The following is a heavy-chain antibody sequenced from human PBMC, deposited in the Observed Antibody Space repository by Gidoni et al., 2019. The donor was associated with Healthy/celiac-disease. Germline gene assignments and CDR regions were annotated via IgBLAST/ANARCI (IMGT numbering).Heavy chain of an antibody. Sequence: APGKGLEWVSVIYSGGSTYYADSVKGRFTISRDNSKNTLYLQMNSLRAEDTAVYYCARKILLTFDYWGQGTLVTVSS. V-gene: IGHV3-53*01. D-gene: IGHD3-10*01. CDR3: ARKILLTFDY. CDR2: IYSGGST. J-gene: IGHJ4*02.